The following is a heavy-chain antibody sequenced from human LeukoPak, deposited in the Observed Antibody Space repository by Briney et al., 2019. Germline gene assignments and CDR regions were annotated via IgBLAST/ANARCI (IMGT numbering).Heavy chain of an antibody. CDR3: ATLRSDSSGWYYFDY. J-gene: IGHJ4*02. V-gene: IGHV3-30*02. D-gene: IGHD6-19*01. Sequence: GGSLRLSCAASGFTFSSYGMHWVRQAPGKGLEWVALIWYDGSNKYYADSVKGQFTISRDNSKNMLYLQMNSLRTEDTAVYYCATLRSDSSGWYYFDYWGQGTLVTVSS. CDR2: IWYDGSNK. CDR1: GFTFSSYG.